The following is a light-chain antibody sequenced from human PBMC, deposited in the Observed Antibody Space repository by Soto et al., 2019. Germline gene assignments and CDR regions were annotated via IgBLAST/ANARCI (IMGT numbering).Light chain of an antibody. Sequence: AIRMTQSPSSLSASAGDRVAIACRASQGVGRDLAWYQQKPGQAPKLLIYGASTLQSGVPSRFSGGGSGTDFTLTISCLQSEDFATYYCQHYKNYPWTFGQGTKVEIK. CDR2: GAS. CDR3: QHYKNYPWT. V-gene: IGKV1-8*01. CDR1: QGVGRD. J-gene: IGKJ1*01.